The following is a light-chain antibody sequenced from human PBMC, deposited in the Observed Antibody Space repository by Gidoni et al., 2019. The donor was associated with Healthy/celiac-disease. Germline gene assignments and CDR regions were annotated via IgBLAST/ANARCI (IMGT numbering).Light chain of an antibody. J-gene: IGKJ1*01. CDR1: QSVSSSY. Sequence: ELVLTQSPGTLSLSPVERATLSCRASQSVSSSYLAWYQQKPGQAPMLLIYGASSRATGIPDRFSGSGSGTDFTLTISRLEPEDFAVYYCQQYGSSPGWTFGQGTKVEIK. CDR3: QQYGSSPGWT. CDR2: GAS. V-gene: IGKV3-20*01.